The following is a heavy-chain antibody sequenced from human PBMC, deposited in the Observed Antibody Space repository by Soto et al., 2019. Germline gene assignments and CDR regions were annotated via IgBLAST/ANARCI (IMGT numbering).Heavy chain of an antibody. CDR1: GYTFTSYA. CDR2: INAGNGNT. CDR3: ASRESDYSYGKNY. D-gene: IGHD5-18*01. Sequence: EASVKVSCKASGYTFTSYAMHWVRQAPGQRLEWMGWINAGNGNTKYSQKFQGRVTITRDTSTSTAYMELSSLRSEDTAVYYCASRESDYSYGKNYWGQGTLVTVFS. J-gene: IGHJ4*02. V-gene: IGHV1-3*01.